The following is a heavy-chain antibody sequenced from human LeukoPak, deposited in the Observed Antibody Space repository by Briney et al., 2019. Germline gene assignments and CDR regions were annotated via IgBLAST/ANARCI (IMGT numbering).Heavy chain of an antibody. CDR2: ISSSGSTI. Sequence: GRSLRLSCAASGFTFSSYEMNWIRQAPGKGLEWVSYISSSGSTIYYADSVKGRFTISRDNAKNSLYLQMNSLRAEDTAVYYCARTVGGYYYGMDVWGQGTTVTVSS. CDR3: ARTVGGYYYGMDV. J-gene: IGHJ6*02. CDR1: GFTFSSYE. D-gene: IGHD2-15*01. V-gene: IGHV3-48*03.